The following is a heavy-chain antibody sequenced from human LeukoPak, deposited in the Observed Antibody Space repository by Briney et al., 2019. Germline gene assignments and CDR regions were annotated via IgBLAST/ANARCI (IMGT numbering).Heavy chain of an antibody. D-gene: IGHD3-16*01. CDR2: TSSSSSYI. V-gene: IGHV3-21*01. Sequence: PGGSLRLSCAASGFTFSSYSMNWVRQAPGKGLEWVSSTSSSSSYIYYADSVKGRFTISRDNAKNSLYLQMNSLRAEDTAVYYCASLGVAANDAFDIWGQGTMVTVSS. CDR1: GFTFSSYS. CDR3: ASLGVAANDAFDI. J-gene: IGHJ3*02.